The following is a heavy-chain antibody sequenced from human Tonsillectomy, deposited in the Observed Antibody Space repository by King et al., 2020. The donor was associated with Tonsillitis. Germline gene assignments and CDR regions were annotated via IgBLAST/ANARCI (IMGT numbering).Heavy chain of an antibody. J-gene: IGHJ4*02. V-gene: IGHV3-21*01. CDR3: ARGEYYDFWIDS. CDR2: ISSSGSYL. Sequence: VQLVESGGGLVKPGGSLRLSCAASGFTFNSYSMNWVRQAPGKGLEWVSSISSSGSYLYYADSVKGRFTISRDNAKNPRYLQMNSLRAEETAVYCCARGEYYDFWIDSWGQGTLVTVSS. CDR1: GFTFNSYS. D-gene: IGHD3-3*01.